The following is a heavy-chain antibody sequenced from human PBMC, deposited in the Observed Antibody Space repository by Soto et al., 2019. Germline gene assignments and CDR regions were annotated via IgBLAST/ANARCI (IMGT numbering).Heavy chain of an antibody. CDR3: ARDCSGGSCCCIY. CDR2: INTYNGNS. D-gene: IGHD2-15*01. CDR1: GYTLTNYA. Sequence: QVQLVQSAAEVKKPGASVKVSCKASGYTLTNYAISWVRQAPGQGPEWMGWINTYNGNSNYAQKFEGRVXXTXDXXTNTAYRELRSLTSDDTAVYYCARDCSGGSCCCIYWGQGTLVTFSS. V-gene: IGHV1-18*01. J-gene: IGHJ4*02.